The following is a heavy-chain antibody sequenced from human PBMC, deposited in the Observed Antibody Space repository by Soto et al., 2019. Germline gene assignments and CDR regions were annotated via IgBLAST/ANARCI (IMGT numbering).Heavy chain of an antibody. Sequence: SGPTLVNPTQTLTLTCTFSGFSLSTSGMCVSWIRQPPGKALEWLALIDWGDEKYYSTSLKTRLTISKDTSKNQVVLTMTNMDPVDTATFYCARIRNTRGSGWYYFDYWGQETLVTVSS. V-gene: IGHV2-70*01. CDR2: IDWGDEK. J-gene: IGHJ4*02. D-gene: IGHD6-19*01. CDR3: ARIRNTRGSGWYYFDY. CDR1: GFSLSTSGMC.